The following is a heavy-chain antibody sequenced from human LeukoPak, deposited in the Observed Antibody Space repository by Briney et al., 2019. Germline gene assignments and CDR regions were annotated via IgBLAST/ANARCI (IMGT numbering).Heavy chain of an antibody. Sequence: GGSLRLSCAASRFTIRDFWISWVRQAPGKGLEWVANIQQNGIEKYYVEGRFTISRDNVNSLLYLRINSLRADDTAMYYCARDRDGKDLWGQGTLVTVSS. CDR3: ARDRDGKDL. D-gene: IGHD1-1*01. CDR1: RFTIRDFW. J-gene: IGHJ5*02. CDR2: IQQNGIEK. V-gene: IGHV3-7*03.